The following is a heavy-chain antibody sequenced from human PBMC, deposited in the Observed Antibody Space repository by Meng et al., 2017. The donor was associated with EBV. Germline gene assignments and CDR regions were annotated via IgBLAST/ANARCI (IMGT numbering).Heavy chain of an antibody. D-gene: IGHD3-9*01. CDR1: XGSVNGYF. Sequence: QVQLQQWGAGLLKPSXXXXLTXXVXXGSVNGYFWSWIRQPPGQGLEWIGELHHSGSTNYNPSLKSRLRISVDTSKNQFSLNLTSVTAADTAVYYCARVSPKRYFDYLAPPDYWGQGTLVTVSS. CDR3: ARVSPKRYFDYLAPPDY. V-gene: IGHV4-34*01. J-gene: IGHJ4*02. CDR2: LHHSGST.